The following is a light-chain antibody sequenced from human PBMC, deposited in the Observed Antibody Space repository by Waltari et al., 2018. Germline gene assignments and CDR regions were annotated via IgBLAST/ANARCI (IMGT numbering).Light chain of an antibody. CDR3: QSYYAYDVI. V-gene: IGLV6-57*02. CDR1: RDNIANNY. J-gene: IGLJ2*01. CDR2: EDN. Sequence: NFMLTQPHSVSESAGQTVIISCTGSRDNIANNYVQSYPHRPGSAPVTLIYEDNQRASGVPDRFSGSIDSSSNSASLTISGLRTEDEAYYFCQSYYAYDVIFGGGTKLTVL.